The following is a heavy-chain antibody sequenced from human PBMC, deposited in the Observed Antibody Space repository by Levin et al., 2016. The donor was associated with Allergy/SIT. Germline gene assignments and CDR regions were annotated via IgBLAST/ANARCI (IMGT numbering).Heavy chain of an antibody. J-gene: IGHJ4*02. V-gene: IGHV4-4*07. CDR3: ARDVWRSSGWYGPDY. CDR2: VYPSGSI. CDR1: GVSVSNYY. D-gene: IGHD6-19*01. Sequence: SETLSLTCTVSGVSVSNYYWTWIRQPAGKGLEWLGRVYPSGSIEYNPSLKRRVSMSRDTSKNQFSLRVSSVTAADTAIYYCARDVWRSSGWYGPDYWGQGTRVTVSS.